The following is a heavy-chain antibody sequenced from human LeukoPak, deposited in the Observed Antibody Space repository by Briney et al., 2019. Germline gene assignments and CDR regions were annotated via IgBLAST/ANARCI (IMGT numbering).Heavy chain of an antibody. V-gene: IGHV3-7*01. Sequence: PGGSLRLFRAACGFTFSSYWMSWVRQVPGKGLEWVANIKPDGSEKYFVDSVKGRFTISRDNAKNSLYLQMNSLRAEDTAVYYCARDLTTVTTRGWGQGTLVTVSS. J-gene: IGHJ4*02. CDR1: GFTFSSYW. D-gene: IGHD4-17*01. CDR2: IKPDGSEK. CDR3: ARDLTTVTTRG.